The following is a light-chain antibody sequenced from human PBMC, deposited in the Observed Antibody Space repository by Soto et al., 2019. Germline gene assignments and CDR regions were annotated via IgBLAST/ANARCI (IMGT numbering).Light chain of an antibody. J-gene: IGKJ1*01. Sequence: DLQMTQSPSSLSASVGDRVTITCQASQDISNYLNWYQQKPGKAPKLLIYDASTLKTGVPSRFSGRGSGTDFTFTISSLQPEDIATYYCQQYDKLPPWTCGQGTKVEIK. V-gene: IGKV1-33*01. CDR1: QDISNY. CDR3: QQYDKLPPWT. CDR2: DAS.